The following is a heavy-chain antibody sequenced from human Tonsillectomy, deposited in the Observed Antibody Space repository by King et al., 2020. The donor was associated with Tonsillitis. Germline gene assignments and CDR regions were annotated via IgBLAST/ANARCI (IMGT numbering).Heavy chain of an antibody. Sequence: EVQLVESGGGLVQPGGSLRLSCAASGFTFSSYSMNWVRQAPGKGLEWVSYISSSSSTIYYADSVKGRFTISRDNAKNSLYLQMNSLRDEDTAVYYFARGRVRLRLGELYFDYWGQGTLVTVSS. V-gene: IGHV3-48*02. CDR2: ISSSSSTI. CDR3: ARGRVRLRLGELYFDY. CDR1: GFTFSSYS. J-gene: IGHJ4*02. D-gene: IGHD3-16*01.